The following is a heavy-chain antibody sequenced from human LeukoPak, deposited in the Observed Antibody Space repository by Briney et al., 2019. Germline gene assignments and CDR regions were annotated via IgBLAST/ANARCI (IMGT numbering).Heavy chain of an antibody. CDR1: GYTFTGYF. D-gene: IGHD2-2*01. CDR3: ASSIVYCSSTSCYFN. J-gene: IGHJ4*02. CDR2: INPNSGGT. V-gene: IGHV1-2*02. Sequence: SVKVSCKASGYTFTGYFMHWVRQAPGQGLEWMGWINPNSGGTNYAQKFQGRVTMTGDTSISTAYMELSRLRSDDTAVYYCASSIVYCSSTSCYFNWGQGTLVTVSS.